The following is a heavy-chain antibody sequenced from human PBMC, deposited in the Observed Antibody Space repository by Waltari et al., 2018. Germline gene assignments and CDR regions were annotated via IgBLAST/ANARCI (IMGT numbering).Heavy chain of an antibody. D-gene: IGHD3-16*01. J-gene: IGHJ3*02. V-gene: IGHV1-69*02. CDR3: AIRGGDAFDI. Sequence: QVQLVQSGAEVKKPGSSVKVSCKASGGTFSSYTISWVRQAPGQGLGWMGRIIPSLCIANYAQKFQGRVTITADKSTSTAYMELSSLRSEDTAVYYCAIRGGDAFDIWGQGTMVTVSS. CDR1: GGTFSSYT. CDR2: IIPSLCIA.